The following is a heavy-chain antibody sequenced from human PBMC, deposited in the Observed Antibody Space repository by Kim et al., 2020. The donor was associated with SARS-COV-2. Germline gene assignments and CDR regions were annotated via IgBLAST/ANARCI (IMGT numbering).Heavy chain of an antibody. J-gene: IGHJ3*01. D-gene: IGHD3-22*01. CDR1: GFTFSSYA. CDR2: ISYDGSNK. V-gene: IGHV3-30*04. Sequence: GGSLRLSCAASGFTFSSYAMHWVRQAPGKGLEWVAVISYDGSNKYYADSVKGRFTISRDNSKNTLYLQMNSLRAEDTAVYYCARDMDYYDSSGYPTGDA. CDR3: ARDMDYYDSSGYPTGDA.